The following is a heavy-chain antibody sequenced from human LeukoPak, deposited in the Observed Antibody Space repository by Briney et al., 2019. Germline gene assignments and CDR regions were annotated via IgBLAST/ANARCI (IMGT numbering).Heavy chain of an antibody. CDR2: IYPGDSDT. CDR1: GYSFSTYW. J-gene: IGHJ4*02. Sequence: ESLKISCKGSGYSFSTYWIAWVRQMPGKGLEWMGIIYPGDSDTRYSPSFQGQVTISADKSISTAYLQWSSLKASDSAIYYCARRQREWLNRPLDYWGQGTLVTVSS. V-gene: IGHV5-51*01. D-gene: IGHD6-19*01. CDR3: ARRQREWLNRPLDY.